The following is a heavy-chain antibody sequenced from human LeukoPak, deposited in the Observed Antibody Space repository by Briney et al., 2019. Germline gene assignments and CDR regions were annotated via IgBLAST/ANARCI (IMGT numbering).Heavy chain of an antibody. CDR1: GGSISSYY. V-gene: IGHV4-59*08. Sequence: SETLSLTCTVSGGSISSYYWSWIRQPPEKGLEWIGYINYSGNTNYNPSLKSRVTISVDTSKNQSSLKLSSVTAADTAVYYCASFSWGSGSYNQEAIWSWFDPWGQGTLVTVSS. J-gene: IGHJ5*02. CDR3: ASFSWGSGSYNQEAIWSWFDP. CDR2: INYSGNT. D-gene: IGHD3-10*01.